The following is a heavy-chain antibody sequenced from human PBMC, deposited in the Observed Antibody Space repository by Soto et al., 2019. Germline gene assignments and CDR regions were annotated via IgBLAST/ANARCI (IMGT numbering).Heavy chain of an antibody. CDR1: GGTFSSYA. CDR2: IIPIFGTA. D-gene: IGHD3-10*01. Sequence: SVKVSCKASGGTFSSYAISWVRQAPGQGLEWMEGIIPIFGTANYAQKFQGRVTITADESTSTAYMELSSLRSEDTAVYYCAGHYGSGSYYNDPPYYYYGMDVWGQGTTVTVSS. J-gene: IGHJ6*02. V-gene: IGHV1-69*13. CDR3: AGHYGSGSYYNDPPYYYYGMDV.